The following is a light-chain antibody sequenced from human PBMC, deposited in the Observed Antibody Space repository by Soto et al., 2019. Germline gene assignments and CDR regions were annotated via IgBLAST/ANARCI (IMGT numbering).Light chain of an antibody. Sequence: SYELTQPSSVSVSPGQTARITCSGDVLAKKYARWFQQKPGQAPVLVIYKDSERPSGIPERFSGSSSGTIVTLTISGAQVEDEADYYCYSAADNMGVFGTGTKVTVL. CDR3: YSAADNMGV. CDR1: VLAKKY. V-gene: IGLV3-27*01. CDR2: KDS. J-gene: IGLJ1*01.